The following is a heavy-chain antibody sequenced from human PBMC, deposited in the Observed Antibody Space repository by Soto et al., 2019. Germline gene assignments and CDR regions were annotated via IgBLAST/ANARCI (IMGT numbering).Heavy chain of an antibody. J-gene: IGHJ4*02. CDR3: ARDVGIAVSHYFDY. D-gene: IGHD6-19*01. Sequence: SETLSLTCTVSGGSISSDYWSWIRQPPGKGLEWIGYIYYSGSTNYNPSLKSRVTISVDTSKNQFSLKLSSVTAADTAVYYCARDVGIAVSHYFDYWGQGSLVTVSS. CDR1: GGSISSDY. CDR2: IYYSGST. V-gene: IGHV4-59*01.